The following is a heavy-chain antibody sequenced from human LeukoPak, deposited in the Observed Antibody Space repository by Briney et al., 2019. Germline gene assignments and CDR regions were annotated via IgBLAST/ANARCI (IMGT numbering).Heavy chain of an antibody. CDR3: AKDLDYDSSGFDY. J-gene: IGHJ4*02. Sequence: GGSLRLSCAASGFTFSSYAMSWVRQAPGKGLEWVSGISGSGDATYYADSVKGRFTISRDNSKNTLYLQMNILRAEDTAVYYCAKDLDYDSSGFDYWGQGTLVTVSS. D-gene: IGHD3-22*01. V-gene: IGHV3-23*01. CDR2: ISGSGDAT. CDR1: GFTFSSYA.